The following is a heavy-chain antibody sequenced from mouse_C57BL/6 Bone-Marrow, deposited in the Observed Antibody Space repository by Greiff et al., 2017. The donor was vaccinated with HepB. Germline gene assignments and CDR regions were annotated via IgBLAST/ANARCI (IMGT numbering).Heavy chain of an antibody. J-gene: IGHJ3*01. Sequence: EVKLMESGGGLVQPGGSLKLSCAASGFTFSDYYMYWVRQTPEKRLEWVAYISNGGGSTYYPDTVKGRFTISRANAKNTLYLQMSRLKSEDTAMYYCARRYYGNYGWFAYWGQGTLVTVSA. V-gene: IGHV5-12*01. CDR2: ISNGGGST. CDR1: GFTFSDYY. D-gene: IGHD2-1*01. CDR3: ARRYYGNYGWFAY.